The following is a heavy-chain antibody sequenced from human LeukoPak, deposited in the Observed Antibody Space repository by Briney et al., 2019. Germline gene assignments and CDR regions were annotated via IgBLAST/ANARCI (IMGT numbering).Heavy chain of an antibody. V-gene: IGHV3-21*01. D-gene: IGHD1-14*01. CDR3: ARVGPWVNPDYYYYYMDV. CDR2: ISSSSSYI. CDR1: GFTFSSYE. J-gene: IGHJ6*03. Sequence: GGSLRLSCAASGFTFSSYEMNWVRQAPGKGLEWVSSISSSSSYIYYADSVKGRFTISRDNAKNSLYLQMNNLRAEDTAVYYCARVGPWVNPDYYYYYMDVWGKGTTVTVSS.